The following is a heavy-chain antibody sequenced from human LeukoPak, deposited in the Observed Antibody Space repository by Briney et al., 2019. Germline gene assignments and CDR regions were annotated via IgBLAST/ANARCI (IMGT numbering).Heavy chain of an antibody. CDR3: ARDQGNNWRNDAFDI. Sequence: GASVKVSCKASGYTFTAWYIHWVRQAPGQGLEWMGWINPNSGGATYAQKFQGRVTMTRDTSISTAYMELSSLRSDDTAVYYCARDQGNNWRNDAFDIWGQGTMVTVSS. J-gene: IGHJ3*02. CDR1: GYTFTAWY. V-gene: IGHV1-2*02. D-gene: IGHD1-20*01. CDR2: INPNSGGA.